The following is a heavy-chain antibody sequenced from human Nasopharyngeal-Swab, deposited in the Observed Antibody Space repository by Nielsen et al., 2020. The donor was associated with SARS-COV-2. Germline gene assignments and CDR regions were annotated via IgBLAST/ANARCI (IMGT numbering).Heavy chain of an antibody. J-gene: IGHJ4*02. D-gene: IGHD1-1*01. Sequence: GESLKLSCKASGYSFATYWITWVRQMSGKGLEWMGRIDPSDSYSMYSPSFQGHVTFSADKSTSTAFLEWSSLKASDTAMYYCVGHSSTGTYAFANWGQGTLVTVSS. CDR3: VGHSSTGTYAFAN. V-gene: IGHV5-10-1*01. CDR2: IDPSDSYS. CDR1: GYSFATYW.